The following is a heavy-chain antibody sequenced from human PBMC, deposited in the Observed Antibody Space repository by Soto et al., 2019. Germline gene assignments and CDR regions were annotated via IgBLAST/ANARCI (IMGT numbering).Heavy chain of an antibody. CDR1: GAALNSGNYY. Sequence: ASETLSLTCSVSGAALNSGNYYWSWIRQVPGKGLEWIGHIYVTGAVDYNPSLRDRITISQDTSERQFSLNLRLVTAADTAVYYCARLRIATNNYKWFDPWGQVTLVTVSS. D-gene: IGHD2-21*01. CDR3: ARLRIATNNYKWFDP. V-gene: IGHV4-31*03. J-gene: IGHJ5*02. CDR2: IYVTGAV.